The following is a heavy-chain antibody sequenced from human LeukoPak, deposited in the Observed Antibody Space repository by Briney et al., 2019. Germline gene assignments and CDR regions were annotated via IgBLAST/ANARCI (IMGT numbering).Heavy chain of an antibody. CDR2: ISSSAITI. CDR3: AKVISSSWPPFFDS. CDR1: GFTFSSYS. V-gene: IGHV3-48*01. J-gene: IGHJ4*02. Sequence: PGGSLRLSCAASGFTFSSYSMNWVRQAPGKGLEWVPYISSSAITIYYADSVKGRFTISRDNAKNSLYLQMNSLRAEDTAVYYCAKVISSSWPPFFDSWGQGTLVTVSS. D-gene: IGHD6-13*01.